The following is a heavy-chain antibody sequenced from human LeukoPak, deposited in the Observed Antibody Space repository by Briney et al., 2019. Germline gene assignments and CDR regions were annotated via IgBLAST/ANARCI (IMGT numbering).Heavy chain of an antibody. D-gene: IGHD2-2*01. CDR3: ARDPQYCSSTSCYARYYFDY. V-gene: IGHV1-46*01. CDR1: GYTFTSYY. J-gene: IGHJ4*02. CDR2: INPSGGST. Sequence: ASVKVSCKASGYTFTSYYMHWVRQAPGQGLEWMGIINPSGGSTSYAQKFQSRVTMTRDMSTSTVYMELSSLRSEDTAVYYCARDPQYCSSTSCYARYYFDYWGQGTLVTVSS.